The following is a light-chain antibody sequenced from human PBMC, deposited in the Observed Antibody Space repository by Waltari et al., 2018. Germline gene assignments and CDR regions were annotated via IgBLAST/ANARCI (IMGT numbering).Light chain of an antibody. CDR1: KLEDMY. J-gene: IGLJ3*02. CDR3: QAWDSSRAV. Sequence: SYEVTQPPSVSVSPGQTATITCSGHKLEDMYTAWFQQKPGQSPVLIIYRDTKRPPGIPERFLGSNSGNTATLTISGTQSMDEGDYYCQAWDSSRAVFGGGTKLTVL. V-gene: IGLV3-1*01. CDR2: RDT.